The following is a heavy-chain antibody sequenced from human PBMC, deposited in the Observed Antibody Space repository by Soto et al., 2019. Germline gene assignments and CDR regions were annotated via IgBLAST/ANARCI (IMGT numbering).Heavy chain of an antibody. Sequence: GGSLRLSCAAYGFTFSSYGMHWVRQTPGKGLEWVAVIWYDGSNQYHGDSVKGRFTISRDNSKNTLYLQMNSLRAEDTAVYFCAREKTPGYFDFWGQGXLVTVYS. CDR2: IWYDGSNQ. J-gene: IGHJ4*02. CDR1: GFTFSSYG. D-gene: IGHD3-10*01. V-gene: IGHV3-33*01. CDR3: AREKTPGYFDF.